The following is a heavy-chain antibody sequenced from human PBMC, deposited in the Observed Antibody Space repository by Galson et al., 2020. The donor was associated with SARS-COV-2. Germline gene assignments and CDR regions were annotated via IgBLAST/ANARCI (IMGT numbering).Heavy chain of an antibody. CDR1: GDSVSRNF. J-gene: IGHJ4*02. CDR3: ARHLYGYYFDY. Sequence: SETLSLTCSVSGDSVSRNFWSWLRQPPGKGLEWLGYIYYTGSTKYNPSLKSRVTISADTSSKNQISLKLSSVTAADTAVYYCARHLYGYYFDYWGQGTLVTVSS. CDR2: IYYTGST. V-gene: IGHV4-59*08. D-gene: IGHD2-8*01.